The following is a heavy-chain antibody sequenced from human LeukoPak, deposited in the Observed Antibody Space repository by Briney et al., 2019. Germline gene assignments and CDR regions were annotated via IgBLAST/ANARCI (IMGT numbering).Heavy chain of an antibody. CDR1: GGSISSGDYY. Sequence: SETLSLTCTVSGGSISSGDYYWSWIRQPPGKGLEWIGDIYYSGSTYYNPSLKSRVTISVDTSKNQFSLKLSSVTAADTAVYYCAREASRWNLSGGDYWGQGTLVTVSS. CDR2: IYYSGST. D-gene: IGHD7-27*01. J-gene: IGHJ4*02. CDR3: AREASRWNLSGGDY. V-gene: IGHV4-30-4*08.